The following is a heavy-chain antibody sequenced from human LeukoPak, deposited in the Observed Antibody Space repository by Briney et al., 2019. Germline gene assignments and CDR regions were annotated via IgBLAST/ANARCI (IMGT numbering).Heavy chain of an antibody. CDR1: GGSISSYY. V-gene: IGHV4-59*08. D-gene: IGHD3-9*01. CDR3: ASADYDILTGYPDAFDI. J-gene: IGHJ3*02. Sequence: SETLSLTCTVSGGSISSYYWSWIRQPPGKGLEWIGYIYYSGSTNYNPSLKSRVTISVDTSKNQFSLKLSSVTAADTAVYYCASADYDILTGYPDAFDIWGQGTMVTVSS. CDR2: IYYSGST.